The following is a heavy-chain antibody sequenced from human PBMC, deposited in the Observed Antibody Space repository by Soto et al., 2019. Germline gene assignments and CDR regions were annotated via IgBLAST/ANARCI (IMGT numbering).Heavy chain of an antibody. Sequence: VGSLRLSCAASGFSLSPYWMHWVRQAPGRGLEWVSRLSSDGLGAAYADSVKGRFFISRDIARNTLFLQMNSLRADDTAVYYCARDLGGPDYWGRGTSVTVSS. CDR1: GFSLSPYW. V-gene: IGHV3-74*03. J-gene: IGHJ4*02. D-gene: IGHD3-16*01. CDR2: LSSDGLGA. CDR3: ARDLGGPDY.